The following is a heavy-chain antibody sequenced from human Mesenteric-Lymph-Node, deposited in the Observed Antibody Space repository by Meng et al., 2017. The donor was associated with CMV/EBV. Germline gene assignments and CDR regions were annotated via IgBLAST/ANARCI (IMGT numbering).Heavy chain of an antibody. V-gene: IGHV3-69-1*01. D-gene: IGHD6-13*01. CDR2: ISSSSTI. CDR3: AKDQQQLDPQYFQH. CDR1: GFTFSDYY. J-gene: IGHJ1*01. Sequence: GGSLRLSCAASGFTFSDYYMNWVRQAPGKGLQWVSSISSSSTIYYADSVKGRFTISRNNAKNSLYLQMNSLRAEDTAVYYCAKDQQQLDPQYFQHWGQGTLVTVSS.